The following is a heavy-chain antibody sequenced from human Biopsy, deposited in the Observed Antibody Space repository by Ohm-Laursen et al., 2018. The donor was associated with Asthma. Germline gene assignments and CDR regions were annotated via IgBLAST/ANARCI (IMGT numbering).Heavy chain of an antibody. CDR1: GFTFEEYA. CDR3: SRDRGGSTRGGYYYYGMDV. Sequence: SLRLSCTASGFTFEEYAMHWVRQPPGKGLEWVSGISWNSGTIAYADSVKGRFTISRDNSNNSVYLQMNSLRPEDTALYFCSRDRGGSTRGGYYYYGMDVWGQGTTVTVSS. D-gene: IGHD2-15*01. V-gene: IGHV3-9*01. CDR2: ISWNSGTI. J-gene: IGHJ6*02.